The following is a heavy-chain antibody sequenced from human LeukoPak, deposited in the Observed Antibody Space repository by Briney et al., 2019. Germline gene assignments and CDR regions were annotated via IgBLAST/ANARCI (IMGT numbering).Heavy chain of an antibody. CDR3: ARLGGYYDFWSGYYFDY. CDR1: GFTVSSNY. Sequence: GESLKISCAASGFTVSSNYMSWVRQAPGKGLEWVSVIYSGGSTYYADSVKGRFTISRDNSKNTLYLQMNSLRAEDTAVYYCARLGGYYDFWSGYYFDYWGQGTLVTVSS. D-gene: IGHD3-3*01. J-gene: IGHJ4*02. V-gene: IGHV3-66*02. CDR2: IYSGGST.